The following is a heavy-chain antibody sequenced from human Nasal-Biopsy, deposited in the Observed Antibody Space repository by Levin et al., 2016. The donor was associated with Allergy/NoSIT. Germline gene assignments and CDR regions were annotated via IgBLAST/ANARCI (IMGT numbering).Heavy chain of an antibody. J-gene: IGHJ6*02. CDR1: GFVFSDYG. CDR2: ISTSSRYT. CDR3: TKDRGSETVPGAGYYYGMDG. V-gene: IGHV3-21*01. Sequence: GESLKISCAASGFVFSDYGVNWVRQAPGKGLEWIASISTSSRYTYFADLVKGRFTISRDNVKNSVYLQMNGLRADDTAVYYCTKDRGSETVPGAGYYYGMDGWGQGTTVTVSS. D-gene: IGHD6-19*01.